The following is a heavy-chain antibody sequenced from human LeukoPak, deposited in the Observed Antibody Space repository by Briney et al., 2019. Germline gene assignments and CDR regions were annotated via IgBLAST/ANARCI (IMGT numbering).Heavy chain of an antibody. CDR2: LYYSGGT. Sequence: SETLSLTCTVSGGSITGYYWSWIRQPPGKGLEWIGYLYYSGGTNYNRSLKSRVTMSVDTSKNQFSLKLRFVTAADTAVYYCARRADYFSTTGYDKFDYWGQGSLVTVSS. J-gene: IGHJ4*02. D-gene: IGHD3-9*01. V-gene: IGHV4-59*08. CDR1: GGSITGYY. CDR3: ARRADYFSTTGYDKFDY.